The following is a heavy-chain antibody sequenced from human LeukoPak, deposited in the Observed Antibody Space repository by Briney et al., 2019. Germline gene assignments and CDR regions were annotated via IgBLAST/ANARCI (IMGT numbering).Heavy chain of an antibody. J-gene: IGHJ5*02. CDR2: IIPIFGIA. CDR1: GGTFSSYA. V-gene: IGHV1-69*04. Sequence: SVKVSCKASGGTFSSYATSWVRQAPGQGLEWMGRIIPIFGIANYAQKFQGSVTITADKSTSTAYMELSSLRSEDTAVYYCALKTVTNWFDPWGQGTLVTVSS. D-gene: IGHD4-11*01. CDR3: ALKTVTNWFDP.